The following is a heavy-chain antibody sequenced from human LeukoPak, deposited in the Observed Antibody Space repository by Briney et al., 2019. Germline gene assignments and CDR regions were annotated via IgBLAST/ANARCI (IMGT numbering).Heavy chain of an antibody. J-gene: IGHJ6*02. CDR3: ARDREEQWLVPAGSYYYYGMDV. CDR1: GFTFSSYS. Sequence: GGSLRVSCAASGFTFSSYSMNWVRQAPGKGMEWVSLISGVGDATYYADSVKGRFTISRDNSRNTLYLQMNSLRAEDTALYYCARDREEQWLVPAGSYYYYGMDVWGQGTTVTVSS. D-gene: IGHD6-19*01. CDR2: ISGVGDAT. V-gene: IGHV3-23*01.